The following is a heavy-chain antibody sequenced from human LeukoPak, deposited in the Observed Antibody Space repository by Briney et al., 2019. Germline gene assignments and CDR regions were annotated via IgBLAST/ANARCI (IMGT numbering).Heavy chain of an antibody. CDR3: ASELETYYYDSSGRSFDY. CDR1: GFNFSSYS. J-gene: IGHJ4*02. Sequence: SGGSLRLYCAASGFNFSSYSMNWVRQAPGKGLEWVSSISSSSYIYYADSVKGRFTISRDNAKNSLYLQMNSLRAEDTAVYYCASELETYYYDSSGRSFDYWGQGTLVTVSS. D-gene: IGHD3-22*01. CDR2: ISSSSYI. V-gene: IGHV3-21*01.